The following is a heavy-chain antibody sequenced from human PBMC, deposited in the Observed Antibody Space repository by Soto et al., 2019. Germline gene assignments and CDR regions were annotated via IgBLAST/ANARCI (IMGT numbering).Heavy chain of an antibody. V-gene: IGHV4-31*03. D-gene: IGHD3-22*01. CDR3: ARADNYYDSSGYYTDY. CDR1: GGSISSGGYY. Sequence: SETLSLTCTVSGGSISSGGYYWSWIRQHPGKGLEWIGYIYYSGSTYYNPSLKSRVTISVDTSKNQFSLKLSSVTAADTAVYYCARADNYYDSSGYYTDYWGQGTLVTVS. CDR2: IYYSGST. J-gene: IGHJ4*02.